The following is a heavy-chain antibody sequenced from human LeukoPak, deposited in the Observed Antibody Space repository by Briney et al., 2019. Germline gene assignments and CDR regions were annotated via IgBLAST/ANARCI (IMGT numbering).Heavy chain of an antibody. CDR3: AKDPDSGYARSPFDY. Sequence: SGGSLRLSCAASGFTFSSYAMSWVRQAPGKGLEWVSAISGSGGSTYYADSVKGRFTISRDNSKNTLYLQMNSLRAEDTAVYYCAKDPDSGYARSPFDYWGQGTLVTVSS. D-gene: IGHD5-12*01. CDR1: GFTFSSYA. V-gene: IGHV3-23*01. J-gene: IGHJ4*02. CDR2: ISGSGGST.